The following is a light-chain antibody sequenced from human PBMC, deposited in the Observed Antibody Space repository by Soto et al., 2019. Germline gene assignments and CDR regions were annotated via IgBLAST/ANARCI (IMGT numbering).Light chain of an antibody. Sequence: DIQLTQSPSFLSASVGDRVTITCRASEGISSYLACYQQKPGKAPKLLIYAASTLQSGVPSRFSGSGSGTEFTLTISSLHPEDFATYYCQQLNSYPWTFGQGTKVEIK. V-gene: IGKV1-9*01. CDR1: EGISSY. CDR2: AAS. J-gene: IGKJ1*01. CDR3: QQLNSYPWT.